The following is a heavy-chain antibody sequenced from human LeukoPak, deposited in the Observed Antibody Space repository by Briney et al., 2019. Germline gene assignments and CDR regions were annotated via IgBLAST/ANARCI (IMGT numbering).Heavy chain of an antibody. J-gene: IGHJ4*02. CDR1: GFTVSSNY. CDR3: ARLMVVPAAPSYFDY. D-gene: IGHD2-2*01. V-gene: IGHV3-66*01. Sequence: GGSLRLSCAASGFTVSSNYMSWVRQAPGKGLEWVSVIYSGGSTYYADSVKGRFTISRDNSKNTLYLQMNSLRAEDTAVYYCARLMVVPAAPSYFDYWGQGTLVTVSS. CDR2: IYSGGST.